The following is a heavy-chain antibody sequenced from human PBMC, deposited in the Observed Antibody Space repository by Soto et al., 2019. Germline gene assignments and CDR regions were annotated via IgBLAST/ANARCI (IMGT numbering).Heavy chain of an antibody. V-gene: IGHV3-64*01. CDR1: GFTFSSYA. CDR2: ISSNGGST. D-gene: IGHD5-12*01. J-gene: IGHJ3*02. Sequence: GGSLRLSCAASGFTFSSYAMHWVRQAPGKGLEYVSAISSNGGSTYYANSVKGRFTISRDNSKNTLYLQMGSLRAEDMAVYYCASKATLGAFDIWGQGTMVTVSS. CDR3: ASKATLGAFDI.